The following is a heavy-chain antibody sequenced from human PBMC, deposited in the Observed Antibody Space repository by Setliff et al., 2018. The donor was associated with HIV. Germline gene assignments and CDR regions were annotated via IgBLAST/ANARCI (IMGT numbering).Heavy chain of an antibody. D-gene: IGHD3-10*01. CDR2: IYTSGTT. Sequence: SETLSLTCTVSGDSISSGSYYWSWIRQPADKGLEWIGRIYTSGTTAYNPSVKSRVSISLDTSKDQFYLRLRSVTAADTAVYYCARELLYFGEGAYDPWGQGTLVTVSS. V-gene: IGHV4-61*02. J-gene: IGHJ5*02. CDR1: GDSISSGSYY. CDR3: ARELLYFGEGAYDP.